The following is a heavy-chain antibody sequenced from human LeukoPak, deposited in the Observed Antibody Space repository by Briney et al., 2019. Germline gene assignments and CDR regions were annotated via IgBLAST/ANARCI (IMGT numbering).Heavy chain of an antibody. V-gene: IGHV4-59*06. D-gene: IGHD2-8*01. J-gene: IGHJ4*02. Sequence: PSETLSLTCTVSGGSISSYYWSWIRQHPGKGLEWIGYIHYSGGSYNNPSLKSRIVISVDTSKNQFSLRLSSVTAADTGVYYCARIIDTNGYPFDYWGQGTLVTVSS. CDR3: ARIIDTNGYPFDY. CDR1: GGSISSYY. CDR2: IHYSGGS.